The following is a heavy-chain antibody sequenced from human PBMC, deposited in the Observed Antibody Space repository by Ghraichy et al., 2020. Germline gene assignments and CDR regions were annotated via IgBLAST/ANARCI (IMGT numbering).Heavy chain of an antibody. J-gene: IGHJ6*02. CDR2: ISSSSSYI. Sequence: GGSLRLSCAASGFTFSSYSMNWVRQAPGKGLEWVSSISSSSSYIYYADSVKGRFTISRDNAKNSLYLQMNSLRAEDTAVYYCARDSDITMVPRYYYGMDVWGQGTTVTVSS. CDR1: GFTFSSYS. D-gene: IGHD3-10*01. V-gene: IGHV3-21*01. CDR3: ARDSDITMVPRYYYGMDV.